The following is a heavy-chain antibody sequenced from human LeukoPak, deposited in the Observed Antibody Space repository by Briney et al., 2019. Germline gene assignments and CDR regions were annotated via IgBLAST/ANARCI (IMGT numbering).Heavy chain of an antibody. D-gene: IGHD5-18*01. V-gene: IGHV3-30*18. J-gene: IGHJ4*01. CDR2: ILSDGSNK. CDR3: AKDSGDGYAYNFDY. Sequence: GRSLRLSCAASGFTFNTYGMHWVRQAPGKGLEWVAVILSDGSNKYYADSVKGRFTISRDNSKNTLYLQMNSLRAEDTAVYYCAKDSGDGYAYNFDYWGQGTLVTVSS. CDR1: GFTFNTYG.